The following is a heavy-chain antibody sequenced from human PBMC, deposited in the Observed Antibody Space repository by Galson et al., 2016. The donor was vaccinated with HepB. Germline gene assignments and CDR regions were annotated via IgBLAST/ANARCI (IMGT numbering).Heavy chain of an antibody. CDR2: IIPIFGSA. Sequence: SVKVSCKASGGTFTTYTITWVRQAPGQGLEWMGGIIPIFGSANYAQKFQGRVTITADKSTSTTYMELSSLGYKDTAVYYCYYGMDVWGQGTTVTVSS. CDR3: YYGMDV. J-gene: IGHJ6*02. CDR1: GGTFTTYT. V-gene: IGHV1-69*06.